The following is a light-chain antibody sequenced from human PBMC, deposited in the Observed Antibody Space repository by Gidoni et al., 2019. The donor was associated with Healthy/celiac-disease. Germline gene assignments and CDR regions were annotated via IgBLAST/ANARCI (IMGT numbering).Light chain of an antibody. J-gene: IGKJ4*01. V-gene: IGKV3-11*01. Sequence: IVLTQSPATLSLSPGERATLSCRASQIVSSYLAWYQQKPGQPPRLLIYDASNRATGIPARFSGSGSGTDFTLTISSREPEDFAVYYCQQRSNWPSLTFGGGTKVEIK. CDR2: DAS. CDR1: QIVSSY. CDR3: QQRSNWPSLT.